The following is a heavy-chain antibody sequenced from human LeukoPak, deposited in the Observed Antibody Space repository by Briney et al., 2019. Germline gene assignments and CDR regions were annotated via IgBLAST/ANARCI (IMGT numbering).Heavy chain of an antibody. Sequence: GGSLRLSCAASGFTFSSYAMHWVRQAPGKGLEWVAVIRYDGSNKYYADSVKGRFTISRDNSKNTLYLQMNSLRAEDTAVYYCAKVRGYYDSSGSLDYWGQGTLVTVSS. CDR2: IRYDGSNK. D-gene: IGHD3-22*01. V-gene: IGHV3-30*02. CDR1: GFTFSSYA. CDR3: AKVRGYYDSSGSLDY. J-gene: IGHJ4*02.